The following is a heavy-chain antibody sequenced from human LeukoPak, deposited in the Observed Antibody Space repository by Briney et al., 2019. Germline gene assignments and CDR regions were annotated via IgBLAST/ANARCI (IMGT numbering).Heavy chain of an antibody. D-gene: IGHD6-13*01. CDR3: ARGVSSSWYYDYYYMDV. V-gene: IGHV1-18*01. CDR1: GYTFTSYG. CDR2: ISAYNGNT. Sequence: ASVKVSCKASGYTFTSYGISWVRQAPGQGLEWMGWISAYNGNTNYAQKLQGRVTMTTDTSTSTAYMELRSLRSDDTAVYYCARGVSSSWYYDYYYMDVWGKGTTVTVSS. J-gene: IGHJ6*03.